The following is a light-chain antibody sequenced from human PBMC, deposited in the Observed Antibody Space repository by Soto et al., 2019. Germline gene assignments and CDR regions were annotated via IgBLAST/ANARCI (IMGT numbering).Light chain of an antibody. Sequence: ILMPPSPATLSVSPGEGATLSCGASQSVGSNLAWYQQKPGQAPRLLIYAASTRATGVPGSFSGSVSETDFTLTISSLEHEDSAVYDCQQRSNWPSLTFGGGTKVDIK. CDR3: QQRSNWPSLT. CDR2: AAS. V-gene: IGKV3-11*01. CDR1: QSVGSN. J-gene: IGKJ4*01.